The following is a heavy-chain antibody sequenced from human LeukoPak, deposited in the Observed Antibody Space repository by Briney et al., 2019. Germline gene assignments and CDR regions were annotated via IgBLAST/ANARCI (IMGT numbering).Heavy chain of an antibody. J-gene: IGHJ4*02. V-gene: IGHV4-61*01. CDR2: IYYSGTT. D-gene: IGHD1-14*01. CDR3: ARDGNQPWFDY. CDR1: GGSVSSGSYY. Sequence: SETLSLTCSVSGGSVSSGSYYWSWIRQPPGKGLEWIGYIYYSGTTNYNPSLKSRVTMSIDTSKNLFSLKVSSMTAVDTAVYYCARDGNQPWFDYWGQGTLVTVSS.